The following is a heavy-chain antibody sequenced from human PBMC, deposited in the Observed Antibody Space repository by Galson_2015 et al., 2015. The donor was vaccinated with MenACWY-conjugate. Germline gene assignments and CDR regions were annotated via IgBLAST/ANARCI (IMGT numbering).Heavy chain of an antibody. CDR2: IYWDDDK. CDR1: GFSLSTSGVG. V-gene: IGHV2-5*02. D-gene: IGHD5-24*01. J-gene: IGHJ4*02. CDR3: AHRAGYTYNRNNFEY. Sequence: PALVKPTQTLTLTCTFSGFSLSTSGVGVAWIRQPPGKALEWLALIYWDDDKRYSPSLKSRLTITKDTSKNQVVLTMTNMDPVDTPTYYCAHRAGYTYNRNNFEYSGQGILVIVPS.